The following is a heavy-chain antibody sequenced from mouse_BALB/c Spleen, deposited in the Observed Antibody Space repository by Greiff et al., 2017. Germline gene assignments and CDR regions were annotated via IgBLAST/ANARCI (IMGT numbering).Heavy chain of an antibody. Sequence: VQRVQSGPGLVQPSQSLSITCTASGFSLTSYGVHWVRQSPGKGLEWLGVIWSGGSTDYNAAFISRLSISKDNSKSQVFFIMNSLQADDTAIYCCARNYDYDYAMDYWGQGTSVTVSS. D-gene: IGHD2-4*01. CDR1: GFSLTSYG. CDR2: IWSGGST. CDR3: ARNYDYDYAMDY. V-gene: IGHV2-2*01. J-gene: IGHJ4*01.